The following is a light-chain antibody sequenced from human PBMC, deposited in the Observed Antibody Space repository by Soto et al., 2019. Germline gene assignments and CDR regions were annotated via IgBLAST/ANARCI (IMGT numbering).Light chain of an antibody. Sequence: QSVLTQPPSASGTPGQRVTISCSGTSSNIGSNSVSWYHHLPGTAPKLLMYNNDQRPSGVPDRFSGSKSDTSASLAISGLQSEDEAEYCCAAWDDSLNGPLFGGGTKLTVL. CDR1: SSNIGSNS. CDR2: NND. CDR3: AAWDDSLNGPL. V-gene: IGLV1-44*01. J-gene: IGLJ2*01.